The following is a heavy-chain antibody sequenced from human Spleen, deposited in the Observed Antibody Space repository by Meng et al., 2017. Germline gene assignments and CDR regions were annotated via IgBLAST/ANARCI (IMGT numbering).Heavy chain of an antibody. CDR2: IYHSGST. CDR3: ARFPGSGEDSFDI. D-gene: IGHD1-1*01. CDR1: AGSISISTYY. V-gene: IGHV4-39*07. Sequence: SETLSLTCTVSAGSISISTYYWSWIRQPPGKGLEWIGSIYHSGSTWYNPPLKSRVTISVDTSKNQFSLKLSSVTAADTAVYYCARFPGSGEDSFDIWGQGTVVTVSS. J-gene: IGHJ3*02.